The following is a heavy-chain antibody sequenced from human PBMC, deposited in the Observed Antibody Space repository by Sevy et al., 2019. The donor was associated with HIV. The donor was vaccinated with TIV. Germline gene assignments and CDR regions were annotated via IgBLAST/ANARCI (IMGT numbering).Heavy chain of an antibody. CDR3: ARDSPGYGGYSY. D-gene: IGHD1-26*01. V-gene: IGHV3-7*01. CDR2: IKEDGSAK. J-gene: IGHJ4*01. CDR1: RFTFKTCW. Sequence: GGSLRLSCAASRFTFKTCWMSWVRQAPGKGLEWVGNIKEDGSAKYYADSVRGRFTISRDNAKNSLYLQMSSLRVEDTAVYYCARDSPGYGGYSYWGQGTLVTVSS.